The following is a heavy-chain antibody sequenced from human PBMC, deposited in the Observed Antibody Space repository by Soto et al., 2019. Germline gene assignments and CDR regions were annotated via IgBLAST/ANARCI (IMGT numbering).Heavy chain of an antibody. Sequence: SETLSLTCTVSGGSVSSGSYYWSWIRQPPGKGLEWIGYIYYSGTTKYNPSLKSRVTISVDTSKSQFSLKLSSVTAADTAVYYCARSGSGSGWLGGQGTLVTVSS. CDR1: GGSVSSGSYY. CDR3: ARSGSGSGWL. CDR2: IYYSGTT. D-gene: IGHD6-19*01. J-gene: IGHJ4*02. V-gene: IGHV4-61*01.